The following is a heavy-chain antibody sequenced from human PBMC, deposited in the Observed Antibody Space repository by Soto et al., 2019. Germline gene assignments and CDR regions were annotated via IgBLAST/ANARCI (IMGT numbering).Heavy chain of an antibody. CDR1: GGFISSYY. CDR2: IYYSGST. Sequence: SETLSLTCTVSGGFISSYYWSWIRHPPGKGLEWIGYIYYSGSTNYNPSRKSRVTISVDTSKNQFSLQLSSVNAAGTAVFYCARLSRVNGMDVWDKGTLVTVSS. CDR3: ARLSRVNGMDV. D-gene: IGHD5-18*01. J-gene: IGHJ6*04. V-gene: IGHV4-59*01.